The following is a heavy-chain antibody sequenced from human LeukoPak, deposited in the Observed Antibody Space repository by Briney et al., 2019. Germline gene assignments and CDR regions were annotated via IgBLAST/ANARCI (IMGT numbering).Heavy chain of an antibody. J-gene: IGHJ2*01. CDR2: MKPDGSEI. Sequence: GGSLRLSCAASGFTFSSYWMSWVRQAPGKGLEWVANMKPDGSEIFYVDSVKGRFTISRDNAMNTLYLQMNSLRAEDTAVYYCAGSDTTGYSPREWDYWYFDLWGRGTLVTVSS. D-gene: IGHD3-9*01. CDR3: AGSDTTGYSPREWDYWYFDL. CDR1: GFTFSSYW. V-gene: IGHV3-7*01.